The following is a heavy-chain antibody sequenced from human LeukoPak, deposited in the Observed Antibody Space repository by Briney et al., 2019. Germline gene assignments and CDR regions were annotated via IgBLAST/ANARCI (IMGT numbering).Heavy chain of an antibody. J-gene: IGHJ4*02. V-gene: IGHV3-53*01. D-gene: IGHD4-23*01. CDR1: GFTVSSNY. CDR3: ARGGYGGNSLYYFDY. Sequence: GGSLRLSCAASGFTVSSNYMSWVRQAPGKGLEWVSIIYSGGSTYYADSVKGRFTISRDNSKNTLYLQMNSLRAEDTAVYYCARGGYGGNSLYYFDYWGQGTLVTVSS. CDR2: IYSGGST.